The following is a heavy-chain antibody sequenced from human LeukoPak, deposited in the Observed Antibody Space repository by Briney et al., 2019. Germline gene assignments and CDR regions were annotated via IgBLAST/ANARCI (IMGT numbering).Heavy chain of an antibody. Sequence: SETLSLTCTVSGGSISSSSYYWGWIRQPPGKGLEWIGSIYYSGSTYYNPSLKSRVTISVDTSKNQFSLKLSSVTAADTAVYYCARGAAVAGTHYYYMDVWGKGTTVTVSS. CDR3: ARGAAVAGTHYYYMDV. CDR2: IYYSGST. D-gene: IGHD6-19*01. V-gene: IGHV4-39*07. CDR1: GGSISSSSYY. J-gene: IGHJ6*03.